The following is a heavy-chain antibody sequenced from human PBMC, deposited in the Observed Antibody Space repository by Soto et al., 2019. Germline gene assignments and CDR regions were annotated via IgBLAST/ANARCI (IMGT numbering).Heavy chain of an antibody. CDR2: ISAYNGNT. CDR3: ARRDYETNWFDP. J-gene: IGHJ5*02. Sequence: ASVKVCCKASGYTFTSYGISWVRQAPGQGLEWMGWISAYNGNTNYAQKLQGRVTMTTDTSTSTAYMELRSLRSDDTAVYYCARRDYETNWFDPWGQGTLVPVSS. V-gene: IGHV1-18*04. D-gene: IGHD4-17*01. CDR1: GYTFTSYG.